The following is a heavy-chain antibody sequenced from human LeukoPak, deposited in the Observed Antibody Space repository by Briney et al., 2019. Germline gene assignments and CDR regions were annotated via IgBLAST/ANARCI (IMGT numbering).Heavy chain of an antibody. Sequence: ASVKVSCKASGYIFTGYYMHLVRQAPGQGLEWMGRINPNSGDTNSAQKFQGRITMTRDTSISTAYMELSRLRSDDTAMYYYARDDYVWGSYRSGDYWGQGTLVTVSS. J-gene: IGHJ4*02. D-gene: IGHD3-16*02. CDR1: GYIFTGYY. CDR2: INPNSGDT. CDR3: ARDDYVWGSYRSGDY. V-gene: IGHV1-2*06.